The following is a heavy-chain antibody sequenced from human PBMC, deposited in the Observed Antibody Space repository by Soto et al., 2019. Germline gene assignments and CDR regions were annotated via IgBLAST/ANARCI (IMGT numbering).Heavy chain of an antibody. CDR1: GGSFSGYY. D-gene: IGHD6-6*01. V-gene: IGHV4-34*01. CDR2: INHSGST. Sequence: SETLSLTCAVYGGSFSGYYWSWIRQPPGKGLEWIGEINHSGSTNYNPSLKSRVTISVDTSKNQFSLKLSSVTAADTAVYYCAREVSWSSSHNPIKPYYYYYGMDVWGQGTTVTVSS. J-gene: IGHJ6*02. CDR3: AREVSWSSSHNPIKPYYYYYGMDV.